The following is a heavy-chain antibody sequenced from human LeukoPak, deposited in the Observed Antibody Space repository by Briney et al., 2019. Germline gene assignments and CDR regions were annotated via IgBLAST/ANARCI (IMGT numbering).Heavy chain of an antibody. CDR2: ISGSGSST. J-gene: IGHJ4*02. Sequence: GGSLRLSCAASGFTFSSYAMSWVRQAPGKGLEWVSAISGSGSSTYYADSVKGRFTISRDNSKNTLFLQMNSLRAEDTAVYYCARDRGAMVRGVSRTPPDYWGQGTLVTVSS. D-gene: IGHD3-10*01. V-gene: IGHV3-23*01. CDR3: ARDRGAMVRGVSRTPPDY. CDR1: GFTFSSYA.